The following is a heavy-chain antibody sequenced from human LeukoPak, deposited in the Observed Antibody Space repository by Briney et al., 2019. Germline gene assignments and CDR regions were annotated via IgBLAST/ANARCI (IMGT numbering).Heavy chain of an antibody. J-gene: IGHJ4*02. CDR1: GGSFSGYY. CDR2: INHSGST. V-gene: IGHV4-34*01. CDR3: ARSGGLWLLTYYFDY. D-gene: IGHD3-22*01. Sequence: SETLSLTCAVYGGSFSGYYWSWIRQPPGKGLEWIGEINHSGSTNYNPSLKSRVTISVDTSKNQFSLKLSPVTAADTAVYFCARSGGLWLLTYYFDYWGQGTLVTVSS.